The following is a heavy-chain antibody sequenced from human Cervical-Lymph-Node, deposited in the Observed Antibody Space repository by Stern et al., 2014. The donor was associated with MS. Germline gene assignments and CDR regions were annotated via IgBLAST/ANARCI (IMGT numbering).Heavy chain of an antibody. Sequence: VQLLESGAEVKKPGSSVKLSCKSSGGISWVRQAPGQGLEWMGGVSTFVGTPNYAQKFQGRVTIIADTSANTTYVHLSRLTSADTAVYYCARGSGDNWFGPWGQGTLVTVSS. V-gene: IGHV1-69*06. D-gene: IGHD3-10*01. CDR2: VSTFVGTP. J-gene: IGHJ5*02. CDR1: GG. CDR3: ARGSGDNWFGP.